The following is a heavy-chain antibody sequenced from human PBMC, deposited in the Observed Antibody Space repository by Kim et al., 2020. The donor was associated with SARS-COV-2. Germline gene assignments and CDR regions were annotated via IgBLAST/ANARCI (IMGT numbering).Heavy chain of an antibody. Sequence: ASVKVSCKASGYTFTGYYMHWVRQAPGQGLEWMGWINPNSGGTNYAQKFQGWVTMTRDTSISTAYMELSRLRSDDTAVYYCARGKGMVRGVTSFVGWYYYGMDVWGQGTTVTVSS. V-gene: IGHV1-2*04. CDR1: GYTFTGYY. D-gene: IGHD3-10*01. CDR3: ARGKGMVRGVTSFVGWYYYGMDV. CDR2: INPNSGGT. J-gene: IGHJ6*02.